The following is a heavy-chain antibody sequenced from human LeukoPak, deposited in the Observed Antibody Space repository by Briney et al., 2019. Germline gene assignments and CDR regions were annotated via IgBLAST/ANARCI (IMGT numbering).Heavy chain of an antibody. Sequence: PSETLSLTCAVYGGSFSGYYWSWIRQPPGKGLEWIGEINHSGSTNYNPSLKSRVTISVDTSKNQFSLKLSSVTAADTAVYYCARGQGYCSSTSCYTRLYYYYYMDVWGKGTTVTVSS. CDR2: INHSGST. D-gene: IGHD2-2*02. CDR1: GGSFSGYY. V-gene: IGHV4-34*01. CDR3: ARGQGYCSSTSCYTRLYYYYYMDV. J-gene: IGHJ6*03.